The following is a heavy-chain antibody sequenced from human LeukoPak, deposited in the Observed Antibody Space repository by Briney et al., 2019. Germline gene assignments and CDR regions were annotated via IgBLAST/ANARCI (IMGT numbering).Heavy chain of an antibody. CDR2: IYYSGRT. Sequence: SETLSLTCPISGDSIGGSIATNDFYWAWNRQSPGKSLEYIASIYYSGRTYYNSSLKRRVTISVDTSKNQISLKLNSVTAADTAVYFCARSFSSGWHYFGQLGQGTLVTVSS. CDR1: GDSIGGSIATNDFY. D-gene: IGHD6-19*01. J-gene: IGHJ4*02. V-gene: IGHV4-39*01. CDR3: ARSFSSGWHYFGQ.